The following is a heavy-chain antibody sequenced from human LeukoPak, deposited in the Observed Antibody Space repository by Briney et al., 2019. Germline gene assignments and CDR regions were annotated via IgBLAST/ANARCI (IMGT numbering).Heavy chain of an antibody. CDR1: GGTFSSYA. Sequence: ASVKVSCKASGGTFSSYAISWVRQAPGQGLEWMGGIIPIFGTANYAQKFQSRVTITADESTSTAYMVLSSLRSEDTAVYCCARVNHAVFDYWGQGTLVTVSS. V-gene: IGHV1-69*13. CDR2: IIPIFGTA. J-gene: IGHJ4*02. D-gene: IGHD1-14*01. CDR3: ARVNHAVFDY.